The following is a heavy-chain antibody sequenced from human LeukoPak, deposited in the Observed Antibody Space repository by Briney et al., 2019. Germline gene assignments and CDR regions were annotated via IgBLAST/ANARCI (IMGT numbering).Heavy chain of an antibody. J-gene: IGHJ4*02. Sequence: GGSLRLSCVASGFSSNYMSWVRQAPGKGLEWVSVIYSGDSTYYADSVKGRFTISRDISKNTLYLPMNSLRPEDTAVYHCARDLWDATGYWGQGTLVTVSS. CDR2: IYSGDST. D-gene: IGHD3-3*01. CDR1: GFSSNY. V-gene: IGHV3-66*02. CDR3: ARDLWDATGY.